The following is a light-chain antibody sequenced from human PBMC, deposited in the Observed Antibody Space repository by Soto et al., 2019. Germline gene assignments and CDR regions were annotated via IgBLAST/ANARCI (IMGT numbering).Light chain of an antibody. CDR3: SSYTSSNTLYV. CDR1: SSDVGGYNY. V-gene: IGLV2-14*01. Sequence: QSALTQPASVSGSPGQSITISCTGTSSDVGGYNYVSWYQQHPGKAPKLIISDVSNRPSGVSNRFSGSKSGDTASLTISGFQAEDEADYYCSSYTSSNTLYVFGTGTKLTVL. CDR2: DVS. J-gene: IGLJ1*01.